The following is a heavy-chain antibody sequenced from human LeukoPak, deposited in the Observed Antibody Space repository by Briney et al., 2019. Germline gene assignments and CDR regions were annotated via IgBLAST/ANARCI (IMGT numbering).Heavy chain of an antibody. D-gene: IGHD1-26*01. CDR3: ARDHVGPARSYYYGMDV. CDR1: GFTFRSYA. V-gene: IGHV3-23*01. Sequence: PGGSLRLSCAASGFTFRSYALSWVRQAPGKGLEWVAASSGSGGSTSYADSVKGRFTISRDNSKNTLYLQMNSLRAEDTAVYYCARDHVGPARSYYYGMDVWGQGTTVTVSS. CDR2: SSGSGGST. J-gene: IGHJ6*02.